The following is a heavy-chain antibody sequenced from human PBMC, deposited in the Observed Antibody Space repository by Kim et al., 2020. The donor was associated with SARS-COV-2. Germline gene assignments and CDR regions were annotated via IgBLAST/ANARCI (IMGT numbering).Heavy chain of an antibody. Sequence: GGSLRLSCAASGFSFSSYAMSWVRQAPGKGLEWVSAISGSGGRIYYADSVKGRFTISRDNSKNTLYMQMNSLRAEDTAVYYCAREESYDFWSGSGGLEYWGQGTLVTVSS. CDR1: GFSFSSYA. V-gene: IGHV3-23*01. CDR3: AREESYDFWSGSGGLEY. D-gene: IGHD3-3*01. CDR2: ISGSGGRI. J-gene: IGHJ4*02.